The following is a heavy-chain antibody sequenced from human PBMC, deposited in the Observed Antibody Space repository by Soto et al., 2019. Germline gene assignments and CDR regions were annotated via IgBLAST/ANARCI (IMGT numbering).Heavy chain of an antibody. Sequence: EVQLVESGGGLIQPGGSLRLSCAVSGFTVSNNYMSWVRQAPGKGLEGVSVIYSGGYTAYGDSVKGRFTISRDNSKNTIYHKINTLRPDDPAVYYGATRGGGGGYWGQGTLVTVSS. CDR3: ATRGGGGGY. V-gene: IGHV3-53*01. CDR2: IYSGGYT. D-gene: IGHD3-16*01. J-gene: IGHJ4*02. CDR1: GFTVSNNY.